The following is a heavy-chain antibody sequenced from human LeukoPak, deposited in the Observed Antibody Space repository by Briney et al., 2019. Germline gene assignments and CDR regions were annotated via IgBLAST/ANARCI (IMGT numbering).Heavy chain of an antibody. CDR1: GGSISSYY. D-gene: IGHD6-13*01. CDR3: ARGATAAAGIFDC. V-gene: IGHV4-59*12. J-gene: IGHJ4*02. CDR2: IYYSGST. Sequence: SETLSLTCTVSGGSISSYYWSWIRQPPGKGLEWIGYIYYSGSTNYNPSLNSRVTMSVDTSNNQFSLRLTSVTAADTAVYYCARGATAAAGIFDCWGQGTLVTVSS.